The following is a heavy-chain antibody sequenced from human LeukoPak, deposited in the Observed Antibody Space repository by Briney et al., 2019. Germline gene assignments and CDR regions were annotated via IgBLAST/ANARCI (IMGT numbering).Heavy chain of an antibody. D-gene: IGHD5-24*01. CDR2: INPNSGGT. CDR3: AREHGDPGFDY. V-gene: IGHV1-2*02. J-gene: IGHJ4*02. CDR1: GYTFTSYA. Sequence: ASVKLSCKASGYTFTSYAMNWVRQAPGQGLEWMGWINPNSGGTNYSQKFQGRVTMIRVTSISTAYMELSRLITDDPAVYYCAREHGDPGFDYWGQGTLVTVSS.